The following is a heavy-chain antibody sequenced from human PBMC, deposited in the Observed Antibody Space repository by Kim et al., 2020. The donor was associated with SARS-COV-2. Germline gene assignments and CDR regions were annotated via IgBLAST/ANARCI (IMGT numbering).Heavy chain of an antibody. CDR2: IYYSGRT. J-gene: IGHJ4*02. Sequence: SETLSLTCTVSGGSISSSSYYWGWIRQPPGKGLEWIGSIYYSGRTYYNPSLKSRVTISVDTSKNQFSLKLSSVTAADTAVYYCARTMYYYDSSGYYSFDYWGQGTLVTVSS. CDR1: GGSISSSSYY. D-gene: IGHD3-22*01. V-gene: IGHV4-39*01. CDR3: ARTMYYYDSSGYYSFDY.